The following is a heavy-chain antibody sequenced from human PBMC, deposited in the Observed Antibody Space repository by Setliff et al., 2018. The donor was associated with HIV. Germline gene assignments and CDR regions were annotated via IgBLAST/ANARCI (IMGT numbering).Heavy chain of an antibody. J-gene: IGHJ4*02. CDR1: GGSISSGPYY. Sequence: SETLSLTCTVSGGSISSGPYYWSWIRQPAGKGLEWIGHIYTTGSTNYNPSLKSRVTISGDTSKNQFSLKLSSVTAADTAVYYCARDPTTGVDYWGQGTLVTVSS. CDR3: ARDPTTGVDY. D-gene: IGHD4-4*01. V-gene: IGHV4-61*09. CDR2: IYTTGST.